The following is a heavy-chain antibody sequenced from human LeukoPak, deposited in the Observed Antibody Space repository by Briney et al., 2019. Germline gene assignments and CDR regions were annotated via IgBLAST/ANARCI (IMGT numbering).Heavy chain of an antibody. J-gene: IGHJ4*02. CDR2: ISAYNGNT. CDR1: GYTFTSYG. V-gene: IGHV1-18*01. CDR3: ASGICSGGSCSIGY. Sequence: ASVKVSCKASGYTFTSYGISWVRQAPGQGLEWMGWISAYNGNTNYAQKLQGRVTMTTDTSTSTAYMELRSLRSDDTAVYYCASGICSGGSCSIGYWGQGTLVTVSS. D-gene: IGHD2-15*01.